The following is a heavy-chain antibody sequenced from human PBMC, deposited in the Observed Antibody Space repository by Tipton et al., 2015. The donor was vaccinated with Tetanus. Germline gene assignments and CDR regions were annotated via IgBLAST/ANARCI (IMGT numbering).Heavy chain of an antibody. Sequence: SGFTFSTYGMHWVRQAPGKGLEWVAVIWYDGSNKYYADSVKGRFTISRDNSKNTLYLQMNSLRAEDTAVYYCARVISPYGGSVPAANYWGQGTLVTVSS. CDR3: ARVISPYGGSVPAANY. CDR1: GFTFSTYG. CDR2: IWYDGSNK. V-gene: IGHV3-33*01. D-gene: IGHD2-2*01. J-gene: IGHJ4*02.